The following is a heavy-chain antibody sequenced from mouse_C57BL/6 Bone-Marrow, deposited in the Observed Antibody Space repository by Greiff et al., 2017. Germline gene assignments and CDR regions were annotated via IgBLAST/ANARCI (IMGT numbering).Heavy chain of an antibody. V-gene: IGHV1-50*01. D-gene: IGHD4-1*01. Sequence: VQLQQPGAELVKPGASVKLSCKASGYTFTSYWMQWVKQRPGQGLEWIGEIDPSDSYTNYNQKFKGKATLTVDTSSSTAYMQLSSLTSEDSAVYYCANNWVFAYWGQGTLVTVSA. CDR3: ANNWVFAY. CDR1: GYTFTSYW. J-gene: IGHJ3*01. CDR2: IDPSDSYT.